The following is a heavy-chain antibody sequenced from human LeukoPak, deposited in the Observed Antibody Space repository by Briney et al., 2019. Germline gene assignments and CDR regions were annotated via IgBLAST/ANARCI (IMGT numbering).Heavy chain of an antibody. Sequence: PSETLSLTCTVSGGSISSYYWSWIRQPAGKGLEWIGRVYTSGSTNYNPSLKSRVTMSVDTSKNQFSLKLSSVTAADTAVYYCARIMGSGSYTGAFDIWGQGTMVTVSS. V-gene: IGHV4-4*07. D-gene: IGHD1-26*01. CDR2: VYTSGST. CDR1: GGSISSYY. J-gene: IGHJ3*02. CDR3: ARIMGSGSYTGAFDI.